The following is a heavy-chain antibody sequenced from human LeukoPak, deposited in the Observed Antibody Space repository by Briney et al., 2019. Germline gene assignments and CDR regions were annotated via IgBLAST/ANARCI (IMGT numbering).Heavy chain of an antibody. CDR3: ARTYGDYDDAFDV. CDR2: IYYSGST. CDR1: GGSISSSTYY. Sequence: SETLSLTCTVSGGSISSSTYYWGRIRQPPGKGLEWIGSIYYSGSTYNNPSLKSQVTIFVDTSKNQFSLKLSSVTATDTAVYYCARTYGDYDDAFDVWGQGTMVTVSS. D-gene: IGHD4-17*01. V-gene: IGHV4-39*01. J-gene: IGHJ3*01.